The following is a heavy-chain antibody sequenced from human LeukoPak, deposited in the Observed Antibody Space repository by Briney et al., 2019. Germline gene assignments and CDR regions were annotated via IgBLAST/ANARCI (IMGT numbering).Heavy chain of an antibody. CDR3: ARSGYSGYAFDY. Sequence: GESLKISCKGSGYSFTSYWIGWVRQMPGKGLEWMGTIYPGDADTRYNPSFQGQVTISADKSISTANLQWSSLKASDTARYYCARSGYSGYAFDYWGQGTLVTVSS. J-gene: IGHJ4*02. CDR1: GYSFTSYW. D-gene: IGHD5-12*01. V-gene: IGHV5-51*01. CDR2: IYPGDADT.